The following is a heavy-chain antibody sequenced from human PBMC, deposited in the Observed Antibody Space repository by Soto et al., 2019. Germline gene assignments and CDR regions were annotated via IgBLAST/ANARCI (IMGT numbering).Heavy chain of an antibody. D-gene: IGHD4-17*01. J-gene: IGHJ4*02. CDR3: AIKADYGDYFDY. CDR2: IYYSGST. CDR1: GGSISSSSYY. V-gene: IGHV4-39*01. Sequence: QLQLQESGPGLVKPSETLSLTCTVSGGSISSSSYYWGWIRQPPGKGLEWIGSIYYSGSTYYNPSLKSRVTISVDTSKNQFSLKLSSVTAADTAVYYCAIKADYGDYFDYWGQGTLVTVSS.